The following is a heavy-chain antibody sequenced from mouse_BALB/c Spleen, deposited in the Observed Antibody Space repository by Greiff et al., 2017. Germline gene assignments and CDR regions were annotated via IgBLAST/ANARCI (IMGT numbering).Heavy chain of an antibody. V-gene: IGHV1S135*01. CDR2: IDPFNGGT. J-gene: IGHJ4*01. D-gene: IGHD2-10*01. Sequence: VQLQQSGPELMKPGASVKISCKASGYSFTSYYMHWVKQSHGKSLEWIGYIDPFNGGTSYNQKFKGKATLTVDKSSSTAYMHLSSLTSEDSAVYYCARREAYYGNYDAMDYWGQGTSVTVSS. CDR1: GYSFTSYY. CDR3: ARREAYYGNYDAMDY.